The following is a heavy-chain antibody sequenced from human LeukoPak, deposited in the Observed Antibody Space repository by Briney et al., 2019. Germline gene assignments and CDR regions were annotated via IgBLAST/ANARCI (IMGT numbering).Heavy chain of an antibody. CDR2: IIPIFGTA. CDR1: GGTFSSYA. CDR3: ARGTHGEATGQFDY. Sequence: VASVKVSCKASGGTFSSYAISWVRQAPGQGLEWMGGIIPIFGTANYAQKFQGRVTITADKSTSTAHMELSSLRSEDTAVYYCARGTHGEATGQFDYWGQGTLVTVSS. J-gene: IGHJ4*02. D-gene: IGHD1-26*01. V-gene: IGHV1-69*06.